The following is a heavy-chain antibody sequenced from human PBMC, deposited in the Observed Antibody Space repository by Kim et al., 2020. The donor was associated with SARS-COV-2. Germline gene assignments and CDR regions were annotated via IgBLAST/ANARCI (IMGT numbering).Heavy chain of an antibody. V-gene: IGHV3-30-3*01. Sequence: GGSLRLSCAASGFTFSSYAMHWVRQAPGKGLEWVAVISYDGSNKYYADSVKGRFTISRDNSKNTLYLQMNSLRAEDTAVYYCARGPGRIAARPDAFDIWGQGTMVTVSS. CDR1: GFTFSSYA. D-gene: IGHD6-6*01. CDR3: ARGPGRIAARPDAFDI. CDR2: ISYDGSNK. J-gene: IGHJ3*02.